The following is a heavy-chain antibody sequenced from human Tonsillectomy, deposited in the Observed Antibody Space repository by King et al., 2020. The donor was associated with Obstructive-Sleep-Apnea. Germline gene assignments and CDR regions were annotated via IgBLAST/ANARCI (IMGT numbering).Heavy chain of an antibody. D-gene: IGHD3-10*01. CDR3: ARAPMVRGIIRWFDP. J-gene: IGHJ5*02. Sequence: VQLQESGPGLVKPSQTLSLTCTVSGGSISSGDFYWSWIRQHPGKGLEWIGYIYYSGSTNYNPSLKSRVTISVDTSKNQFSLNLSSVTAADTAVYYCARAPMVRGIIRWFDPWGQGTLVTVSS. CDR1: GGSISSGDFY. V-gene: IGHV4-31*03. CDR2: IYYSGST.